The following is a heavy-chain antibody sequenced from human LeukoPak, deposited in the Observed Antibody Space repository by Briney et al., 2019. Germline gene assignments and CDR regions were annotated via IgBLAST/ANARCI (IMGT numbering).Heavy chain of an antibody. CDR3: ATLQGETYFFDF. D-gene: IGHD1-26*01. CDR2: FDPEDGET. Sequence: ASVKVSCKVSGTYSLNELSMHWVRQAPGKGLEWMGGFDPEDGETIYAQSFKGRVTVTEDTSTDTVYMDLSSLRSEDTAVYYCATLQGETYFFDFWGQGTLVTVSS. CDR1: GTYSLNELS. J-gene: IGHJ4*02. V-gene: IGHV1-24*01.